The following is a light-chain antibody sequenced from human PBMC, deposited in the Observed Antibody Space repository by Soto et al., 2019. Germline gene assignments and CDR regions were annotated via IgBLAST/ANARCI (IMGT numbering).Light chain of an antibody. CDR2: DVT. J-gene: IGLJ2*01. Sequence: QSALTQPASVSGSPGQSITISCTGTSSDFGGYNYVSWYQQYPGKAPQLMIYDVTNRPSGVSNRFSGSKSGNTASLTISGLRAEDEADYYCSSYTSSSTLVFGGGTKLTVL. CDR3: SSYTSSSTLV. CDR1: SSDFGGYNY. V-gene: IGLV2-14*01.